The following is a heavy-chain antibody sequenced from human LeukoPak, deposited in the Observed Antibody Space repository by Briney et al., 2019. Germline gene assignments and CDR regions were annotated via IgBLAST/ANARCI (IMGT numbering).Heavy chain of an antibody. J-gene: IGHJ4*02. V-gene: IGHV3-30-3*02. CDR1: GFTFSSYA. CDR2: ISYDGSNK. Sequence: GGSLRLSCAASGFTFSSYAMHWVRQAPGKGLEWVAVISYDGSNKYYADSVEGRFTISRDDSKNTLYLQMSSLRAEDTAVYYCAKVRGGYTYGGYFDNWGQGTLVTVSS. CDR3: AKVRGGYTYGGYFDN. D-gene: IGHD5-18*01.